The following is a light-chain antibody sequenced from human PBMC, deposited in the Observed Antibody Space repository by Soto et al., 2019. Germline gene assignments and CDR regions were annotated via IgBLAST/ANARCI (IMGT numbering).Light chain of an antibody. V-gene: IGKV3-20*01. CDR2: GAS. CDR3: QQYGSSRWT. J-gene: IGKJ1*01. CDR1: QSVSSNY. Sequence: ENVLTQSPGTLSLSPGERATLSCRASQSVSSNYVAWYQQKPGQAPRLLVYGASGRATGIPDRFSGSGSGTDFTLTISRLEPEDFAVYYCQQYGSSRWTVGQGTKVDSK.